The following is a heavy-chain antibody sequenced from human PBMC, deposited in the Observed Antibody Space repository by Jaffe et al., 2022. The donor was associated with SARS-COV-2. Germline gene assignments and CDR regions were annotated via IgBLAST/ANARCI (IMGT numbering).Heavy chain of an antibody. CDR1: GFTFSSYA. J-gene: IGHJ4*02. CDR3: AKDWRSSSSSWYVGDSSDF. D-gene: IGHD6-13*01. V-gene: IGHV3-23*01. Sequence: EVQLLESGGGLVQPGGSLRLSCAASGFTFSSYAMTWVRQAPGKGLEWVSAISGSGGSTYYADSVKGRFTISRDNSKNTLYLQMNSLRAEDTAVYYCAKDWRSSSSSWYVGDSSDFWGQGTLVTVSS. CDR2: ISGSGGST.